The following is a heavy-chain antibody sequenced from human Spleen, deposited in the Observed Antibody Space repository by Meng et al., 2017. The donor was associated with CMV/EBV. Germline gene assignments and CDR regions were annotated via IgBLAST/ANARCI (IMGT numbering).Heavy chain of an antibody. CDR2: ISAYNGNT. D-gene: IGHD3-3*01. CDR1: GYTFTNFG. J-gene: IGHJ4*02. CDR3: ARDRLYDFWSGSIDY. V-gene: IGHV1-18*01. Sequence: ASVKVSCKASGYTFTNFGISWVRQAPGQGLEWMGWISAYNGNTNYAQKLQGRVTMTTDTSTSTAYMELRSLRSDDTAVYYCARDRLYDFWSGSIDYWGQGTLVTVSS.